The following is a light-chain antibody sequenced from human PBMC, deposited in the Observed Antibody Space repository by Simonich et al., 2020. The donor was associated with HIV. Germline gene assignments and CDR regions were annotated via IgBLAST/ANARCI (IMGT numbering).Light chain of an antibody. CDR2: AAS. CDR3: QQSYSTPFT. V-gene: IGKV1-39*01. J-gene: IGKJ3*01. CDR1: QSISNY. Sequence: DIQMTQSPSSLSASVGDRVTSTCRASQSISNYLNWYKQKQGKAPKLLIYAASSLQSGVPSRFSGSGSGTDFTLTISSLQPEDFATYYCQQSYSTPFTFGPGTKVDIK.